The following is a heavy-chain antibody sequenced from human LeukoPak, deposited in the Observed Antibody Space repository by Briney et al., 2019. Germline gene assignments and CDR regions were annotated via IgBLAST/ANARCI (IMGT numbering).Heavy chain of an antibody. V-gene: IGHV1-69*13. Sequence: ASVKVSCKASGGAFSSYAISWVRQAPGQGLEWMGGIIPIFGTANYAQKFQGRVTTTADESTSTAYMELSSLRSEDTAVYYCAREPFYLDTAMVTYYYGMDVWGQGTTVTVSS. CDR2: IIPIFGTA. J-gene: IGHJ6*02. D-gene: IGHD5-18*01. CDR1: GGAFSSYA. CDR3: AREPFYLDTAMVTYYYGMDV.